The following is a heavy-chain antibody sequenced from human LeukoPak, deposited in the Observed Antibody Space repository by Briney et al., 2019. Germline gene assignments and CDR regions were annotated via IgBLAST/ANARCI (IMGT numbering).Heavy chain of an antibody. J-gene: IGHJ4*02. CDR2: ISSSGRTM. D-gene: IGHD6-19*01. Sequence: PGGSLRLSCAASGSTFSSSETNWVRQAPGKGLEWLSYISSSGRTMYYADSVKGRFTISRDNAKNSLYLQMNSLRAEDTAVYYCARAFSSGWFDYWGQGTLVTVSS. V-gene: IGHV3-48*03. CDR1: GSTFSSSE. CDR3: ARAFSSGWFDY.